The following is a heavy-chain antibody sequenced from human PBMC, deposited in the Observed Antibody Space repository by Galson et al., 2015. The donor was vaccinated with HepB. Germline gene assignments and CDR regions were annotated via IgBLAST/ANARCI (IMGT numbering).Heavy chain of an antibody. V-gene: IGHV3-30*18. CDR3: AKGGMSLSYQLLVDYFYYAMDV. J-gene: IGHJ6*02. Sequence: SLRLSCAASGFSFSAYGMHWVRQVSGKGLEWVAIISYDGMNEYYAESVKGRFTISRDNSKNKVFLQMESLRTEDTALYYCAKGGMSLSYQLLVDYFYYAMDVWGRGTTVTVSS. CDR1: GFSFSAYG. CDR2: ISYDGMNE. D-gene: IGHD1-1*01.